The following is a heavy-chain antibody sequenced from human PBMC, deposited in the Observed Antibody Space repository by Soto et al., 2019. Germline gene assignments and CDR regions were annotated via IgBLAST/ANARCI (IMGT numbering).Heavy chain of an antibody. Sequence: KVSCKASGSPFSTCGIGWVRQTTGQGLEWMGWISAYNGNTNFAQNLQGRVTMTTDTSTSTAYMELRSLRSDDTAVYYCMRDTAGWLQSPYFDYWGQGTLVTVSS. CDR3: MRDTAGWLQSPYFDY. V-gene: IGHV1-18*01. CDR1: GSPFSTCG. J-gene: IGHJ4*02. CDR2: ISAYNGNT. D-gene: IGHD5-12*01.